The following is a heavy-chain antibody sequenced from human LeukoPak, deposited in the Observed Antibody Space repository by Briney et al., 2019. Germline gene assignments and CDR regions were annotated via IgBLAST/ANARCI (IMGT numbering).Heavy chain of an antibody. V-gene: IGHV4-4*07. CDR2: INTSGNT. CDR1: GGSISSYY. Sequence: SETLSLTCTVSGGSISSYYWSWIRQPAGKGLEWIGRINTSGNTNYKPSLKSRVTMSVDTSKNQFSLKLSSVTAADTAVYYCARVSSSWYQDWYFDLWGRGTLVTVSS. CDR3: ARVSSSWYQDWYFDL. D-gene: IGHD6-13*01. J-gene: IGHJ2*01.